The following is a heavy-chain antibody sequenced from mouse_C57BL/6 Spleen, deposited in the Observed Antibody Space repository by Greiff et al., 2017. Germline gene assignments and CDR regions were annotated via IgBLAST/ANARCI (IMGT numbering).Heavy chain of an antibody. CDR2: IDPEDGGT. J-gene: IGHJ2*01. CDR3: AREGDDYVPSYFDY. Sequence: EVQLQQSGAELVKPGASVKLSCTASGFNIKDYYMHWVKQRPEQGLAWIGRIDPEDGGTKYAPKFQGKATLTADPSSNTAYLQLSSLTSEDTAVYYCAREGDDYVPSYFDYWGQGTTLTVSS. V-gene: IGHV14-2*01. D-gene: IGHD2-4*01. CDR1: GFNIKDYY.